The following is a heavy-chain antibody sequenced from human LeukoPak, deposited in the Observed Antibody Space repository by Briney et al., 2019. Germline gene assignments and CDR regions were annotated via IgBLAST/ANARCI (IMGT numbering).Heavy chain of an antibody. CDR1: GFTFSTFW. V-gene: IGHV3-7*01. Sequence: GGSLRLSCAASGFTFSTFWMSWVRQAPGKGLEWVANIKEDGTEKYYVDSVKGRFTISRDNAENSLYLQMNNLRAEDTAVYYCASHYVMESAPVGLKYWGQGTPVTVSS. CDR2: IKEDGTEK. D-gene: IGHD3-10*02. J-gene: IGHJ4*02. CDR3: ASHYVMESAPVGLKY.